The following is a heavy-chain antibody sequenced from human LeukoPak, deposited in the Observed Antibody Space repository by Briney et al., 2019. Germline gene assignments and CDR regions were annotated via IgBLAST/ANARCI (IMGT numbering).Heavy chain of an antibody. Sequence: SETLSLTCAVSGGSLSSSNWWSWVRQPPGKGLEWIGETYHSGSTNYNPSLKSRVTISVDKSKNQFSLKLSSVTAADTAVYYCARPTVTTVAFDIWGQGTMVTVSS. CDR3: ARPTVTTVAFDI. D-gene: IGHD4-17*01. V-gene: IGHV4-4*02. CDR1: GGSLSSSNW. J-gene: IGHJ3*02. CDR2: TYHSGST.